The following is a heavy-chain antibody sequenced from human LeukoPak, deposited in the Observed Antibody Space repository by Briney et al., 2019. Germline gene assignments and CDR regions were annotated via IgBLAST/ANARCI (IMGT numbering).Heavy chain of an antibody. J-gene: IGHJ4*02. V-gene: IGHV4-34*01. D-gene: IGHD3-16*01. Sequence: PSETLSLTCAVYGGSFSGYYWSWIRQPPGKGLEWIGSMDYTGDTYYNPYLQSRVTVPVDTTKTHSSLELRSVTAELTAVYYSVRSRHLLREGFDYWGQGTLVTASS. CDR1: GGSFSGYY. CDR2: MDYTGDT. CDR3: VRSRHLLREGFDY.